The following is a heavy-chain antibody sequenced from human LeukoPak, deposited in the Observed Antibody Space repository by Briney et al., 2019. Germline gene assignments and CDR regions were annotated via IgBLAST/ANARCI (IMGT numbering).Heavy chain of an antibody. Sequence: GGSLRLSCAASGFTFSSYSMNWVRQAPGKGLEWVSSISSSSSYIYYADSVKGRFTISRDNAKNSLYLQMNSLRAEDTAVYYCARDLPLEWVITPEGFDSRGQGTLVTVSS. V-gene: IGHV3-21*01. CDR3: ARDLPLEWVITPEGFDS. CDR2: ISSSSSYI. J-gene: IGHJ4*02. D-gene: IGHD3-22*01. CDR1: GFTFSSYS.